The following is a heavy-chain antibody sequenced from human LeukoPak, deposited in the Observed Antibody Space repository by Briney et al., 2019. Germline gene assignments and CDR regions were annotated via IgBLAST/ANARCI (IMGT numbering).Heavy chain of an antibody. CDR3: ARGDRTYYYDSSGAEVDDY. CDR1: GGSFSGYY. J-gene: IGHJ4*02. CDR2: INHSGST. V-gene: IGHV4-34*01. D-gene: IGHD3-22*01. Sequence: SETLSLTCAVYGGSFSGYYWSWIRQPPGKGLEWIGEINHSGSTNYNPSLKSRVTISVDTSKNQFSLKLSSVTAADTAVYYCARGDRTYYYDSSGAEVDDYWGQGTLVTVSS.